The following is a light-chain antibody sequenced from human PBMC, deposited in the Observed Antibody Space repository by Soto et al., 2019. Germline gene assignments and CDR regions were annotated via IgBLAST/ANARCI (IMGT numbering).Light chain of an antibody. J-gene: IGLJ2*01. CDR2: EVS. CDR3: TSYTTSSTVA. V-gene: IGLV2-14*01. Sequence: QSVLTQPPSVSGSPGQSVTISCTGTSSDVGAYNYVSWYQQHPGKAPKLLIYEVSNRPSGVSNRFSGSKSGNTASLTISGLQAVDEADYYCTSYTTSSTVAFGGGTKLTVL. CDR1: SSDVGAYNY.